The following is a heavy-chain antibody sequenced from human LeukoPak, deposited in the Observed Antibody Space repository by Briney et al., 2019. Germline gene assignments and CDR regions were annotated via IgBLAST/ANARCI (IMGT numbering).Heavy chain of an antibody. D-gene: IGHD5/OR15-5a*01. CDR3: ARGLGLYYYYGMDV. CDR1: GGSFSGYY. V-gene: IGHV4-34*01. J-gene: IGHJ6*02. Sequence: SETLSLTCAVYGGSFSGYYWSWIRQPPGKGLEWIGEINHSGSTNYNPSLKSRVTISVDTSKNQFSPKLSSVTAADTAVYYCARGLGLYYYYGMDVWGQGTTVTVSS. CDR2: INHSGST.